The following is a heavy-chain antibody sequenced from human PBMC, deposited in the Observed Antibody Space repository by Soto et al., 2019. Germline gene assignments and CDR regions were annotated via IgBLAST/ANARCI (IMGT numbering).Heavy chain of an antibody. CDR3: AQVGRPTSSNWFDP. V-gene: IGHV1-69*02. D-gene: IGHD2-2*01. CDR2: LIPILGRA. Sequence: QVQLVQSGAEVKKPGSSVKLSCKASGGPFSSYHISWVRQAPGQGLEWVGRLIPILGRANTAQHFQGRVTITADTSTNPDYMELSSLTSEDSAVYYCAQVGRPTSSNWFDPWGHGTLVTVSS. J-gene: IGHJ5*02. CDR1: GGPFSSYH.